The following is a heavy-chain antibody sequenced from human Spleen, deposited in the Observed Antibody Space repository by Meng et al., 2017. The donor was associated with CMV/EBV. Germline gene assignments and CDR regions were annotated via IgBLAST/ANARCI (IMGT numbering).Heavy chain of an antibody. Sequence: GESLKISCAASGFTFSDHYMDWVRQAPGKGLEWVGRTRNKANSYTTEYAASVKGRFTISRDDSKNSLYLQMNSLKTEDTAVYYCARELELRSYYYYGMDVWGQGTTVTVSS. V-gene: IGHV3-72*01. D-gene: IGHD1-7*01. CDR1: GFTFSDHY. CDR3: ARELELRSYYYYGMDV. CDR2: TRNKANSYTT. J-gene: IGHJ6*02.